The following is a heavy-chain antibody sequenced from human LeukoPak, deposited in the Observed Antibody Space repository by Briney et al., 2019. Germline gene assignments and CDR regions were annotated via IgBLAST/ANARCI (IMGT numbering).Heavy chain of an antibody. CDR3: AREGEGAARPYYYYYMDV. D-gene: IGHD6-6*01. V-gene: IGHV3-20*04. J-gene: IGHJ6*03. CDR2: INWNGGST. Sequence: RPGGSLRLSCAASGFTFDDYGMSWVRQAPGKGLEWVSGINWNGGSTGYADSVKGRFTISRDNAKNSLYLQMNSLRAEDTAVYYCAREGEGAARPYYYYYMDVWGKGTTVTVSS. CDR1: GFTFDDYG.